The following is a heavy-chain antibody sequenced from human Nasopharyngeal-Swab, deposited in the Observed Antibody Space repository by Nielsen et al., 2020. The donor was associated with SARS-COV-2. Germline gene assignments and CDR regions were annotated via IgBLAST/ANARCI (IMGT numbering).Heavy chain of an antibody. CDR3: VKDYLREGYF. V-gene: IGHV3-23*01. J-gene: IGHJ4*02. CDR2: IDSLHNT. CDR1: GFTFRSYA. Sequence: GESLKISCAASGFTFRSYAMTWVRQAPGKGLEWVSAIDSLHNTYYADSAKGRFTLSRDNSKNTLYLQMNSLRAEDTAVYYCVKDYLREGYFGGQGTLVTVSS. D-gene: IGHD3-9*01.